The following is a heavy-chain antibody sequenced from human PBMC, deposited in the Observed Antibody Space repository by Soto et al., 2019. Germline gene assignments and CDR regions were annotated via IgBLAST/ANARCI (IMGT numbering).Heavy chain of an antibody. D-gene: IGHD6-6*01. CDR2: ISAYNGNT. Sequence: ASVKVSCKASGYTFTSYGISWVRQAPGQGLEWMGWISAYNGNTNYAQKLQGRVTMTTDTSTSTAYMELRSLRSDDTAVYYCARDLHHSSSDAFDIWGQGTMVTVSS. CDR3: ARDLHHSSSDAFDI. V-gene: IGHV1-18*01. CDR1: GYTFTSYG. J-gene: IGHJ3*02.